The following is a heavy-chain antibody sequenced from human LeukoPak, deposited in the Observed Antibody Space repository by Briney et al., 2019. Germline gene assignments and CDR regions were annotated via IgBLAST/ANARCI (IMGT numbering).Heavy chain of an antibody. D-gene: IGHD1-1*01. CDR3: ATIGTTKSAFDI. J-gene: IGHJ3*02. CDR1: GFTFSSYG. Sequence: GGSLRLSCAASGFTFSSYGMHWVRQAPGKGLEWVAFIRYDGSNKYYADSVKGRFTISRDNSKNTLYLQMNSLRAEDTAVYYCATIGTTKSAFDIWGQGTMVTVSS. CDR2: IRYDGSNK. V-gene: IGHV3-30*02.